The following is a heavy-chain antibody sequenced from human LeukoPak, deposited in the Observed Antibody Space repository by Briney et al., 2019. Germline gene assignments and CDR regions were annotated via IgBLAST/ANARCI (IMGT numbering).Heavy chain of an antibody. Sequence: PSETLSLTCTVSGGSISSCYWSWIRQPAGKGLEWIGRIYTGGSTNYNPSLKSRVTMSVDTSKNQFSLKLSSVTAADTAVYYCARGRQWLDPVGDVYYFDYWGQGTLVTVSS. CDR1: GGSISSCY. J-gene: IGHJ4*02. CDR3: ARGRQWLDPVGDVYYFDY. V-gene: IGHV4-4*07. CDR2: IYTGGST. D-gene: IGHD6-19*01.